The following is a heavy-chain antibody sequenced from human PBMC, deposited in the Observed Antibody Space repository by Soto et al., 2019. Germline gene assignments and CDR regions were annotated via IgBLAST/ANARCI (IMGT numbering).Heavy chain of an antibody. V-gene: IGHV1-69*01. Sequence: QAQLVQSGAEVRKPGSSVRVSCRASGGPFTRYAVSWVRQAPGQGLEWIGGITPIAETTNYAQKFRGRLSITADESTDTVRMELRRLTSDDPAVYFCARGVAPGQTADPYAFDIWGQGSRVTVSS. CDR2: ITPIAETT. D-gene: IGHD3-3*01. J-gene: IGHJ3*02. CDR1: GGPFTRYA. CDR3: ARGVAPGQTADPYAFDI.